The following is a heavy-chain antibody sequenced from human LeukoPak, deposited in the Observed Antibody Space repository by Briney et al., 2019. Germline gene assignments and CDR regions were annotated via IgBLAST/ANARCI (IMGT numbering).Heavy chain of an antibody. Sequence: PGGSLRLSCAASGFTFSSYGMHWARQAPGKGLEWVASINHNGNVNYYVDSVKGRFTISRDNAKNSLYLQMSNLRAKDTAVYFCARGGGLDVWGQGATVTVSS. V-gene: IGHV3-7*03. CDR1: GFTFSSYG. CDR2: INHNGNVN. D-gene: IGHD3-16*01. J-gene: IGHJ6*02. CDR3: ARGGGLDV.